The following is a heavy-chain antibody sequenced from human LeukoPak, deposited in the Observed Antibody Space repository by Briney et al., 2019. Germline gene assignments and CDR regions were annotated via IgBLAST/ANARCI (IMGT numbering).Heavy chain of an antibody. CDR1: GGSFSGYY. CDR2: INHSGTT. CDR3: ARAHYNYSYYMDV. Sequence: PSETLSLTCAVYGGSFSGYYWSWIRQPPGKGLEWIAEINHSGTTNSNPSLKSRLTISVDTSKNQFSLKLSSVTAADTAVYYCARAHYNYSYYMDVWDTGTTVTVSS. J-gene: IGHJ6*03. V-gene: IGHV4-34*01.